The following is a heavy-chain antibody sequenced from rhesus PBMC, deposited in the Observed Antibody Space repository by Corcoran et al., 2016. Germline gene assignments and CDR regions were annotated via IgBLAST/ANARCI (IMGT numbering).Heavy chain of an antibody. CDR3: AIFTNDFDY. J-gene: IGHJ4*01. CDR1: GPSISSSW. V-gene: IGHV4-80*01. CDR2: INGNSGST. Sequence: QVQLQESGPGLVKLSETLSLNCTAPGPSISSSWWSWNRHPPGKGREWIGEINGNSGSTNYNPSRKSRVTISRDTSKNQFSLKLSSVTAADTAVYYCAIFTNDFDYWGQGVLVTVSS.